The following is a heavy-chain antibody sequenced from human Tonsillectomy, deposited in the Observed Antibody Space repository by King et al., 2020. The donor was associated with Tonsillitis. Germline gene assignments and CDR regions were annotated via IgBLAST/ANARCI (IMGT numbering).Heavy chain of an antibody. J-gene: IGHJ4*02. V-gene: IGHV3-33*05. Sequence: VQLVQSGGGVVQPGRSLRLSCAASRFTFSDYGMHWVRQAPGKGLEWVAIISYDGSNKYYADSVKGRFTSSRDNSKKKLYLQMNSLRAEDTAVYYCARERYGTSSYYFDFWGQGTLVTVSS. CDR1: RFTFSDYG. CDR3: ARERYGTSSYYFDF. CDR2: ISYDGSNK. D-gene: IGHD1-1*01.